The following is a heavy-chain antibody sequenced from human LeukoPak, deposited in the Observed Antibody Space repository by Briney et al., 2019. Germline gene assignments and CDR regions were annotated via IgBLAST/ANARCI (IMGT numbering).Heavy chain of an antibody. J-gene: IGHJ4*02. CDR2: IIPILGIA. CDR1: GGTFSSYA. V-gene: IGHV1-69*04. CDR3: AREEAGTGFDY. D-gene: IGHD6-13*01. Sequence: ASVKVSCKASGGTFSSYAISWVRQAPGQGLEWMGRIIPILGIANYAQKFQGRVTITADKSTSTAYMELSSLRSEDTAVYYCAREEAGTGFDYWGQGTLVTVSS.